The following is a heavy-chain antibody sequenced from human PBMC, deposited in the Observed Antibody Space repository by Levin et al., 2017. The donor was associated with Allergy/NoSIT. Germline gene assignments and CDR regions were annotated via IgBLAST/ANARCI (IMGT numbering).Heavy chain of an antibody. J-gene: IGHJ4*02. CDR2: ISGYDGRT. V-gene: IGHV1-18*01. CDR3: ARDRDHYGSGSYY. CDR1: GYTFTSYG. D-gene: IGHD3-10*01. Sequence: GASVKVSCKASGYTFTSYGVTWVRQAPGLGLECMGWISGYDGRTYYAQKFQGRVTMTADTSTATVYMELRSLRSDDTAIYFCARDRDHYGSGSYYWGQGTLVTVSS.